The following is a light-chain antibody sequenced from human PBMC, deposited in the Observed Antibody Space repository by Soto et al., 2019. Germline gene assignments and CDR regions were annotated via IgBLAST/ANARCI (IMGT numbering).Light chain of an antibody. CDR2: GAS. Sequence: EVVLTQSPGTLSLSPGERATLSCRASQSVSSSYLAWYQHKRGQAPRLVMYGASSRATGVPDRFSGWGSGTDFNLTISRLEPEAFAGYYCHQYGTSPQTFGQGTKVEVK. CDR1: QSVSSSY. V-gene: IGKV3-20*01. J-gene: IGKJ1*01. CDR3: HQYGTSPQT.